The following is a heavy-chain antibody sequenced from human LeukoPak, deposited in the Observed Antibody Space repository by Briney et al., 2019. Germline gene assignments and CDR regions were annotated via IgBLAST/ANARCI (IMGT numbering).Heavy chain of an antibody. CDR1: GGSIINYY. V-gene: IGHV4-4*07. CDR3: ARYHIGLIPDY. CDR2: IHITEST. D-gene: IGHD3-10*01. J-gene: IGHJ4*02. Sequence: PSETLSLTCTVSGGSIINYYWSWVRQSPGRGLEWIGRIHITESTNYNPSLKSRVTLSQDTSKSQISLRLRSVTAADTAVYYCARYHIGLIPDYWGQGILVSVSS.